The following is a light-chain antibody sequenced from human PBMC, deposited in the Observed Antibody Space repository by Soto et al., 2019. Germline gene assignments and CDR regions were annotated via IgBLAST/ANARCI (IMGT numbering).Light chain of an antibody. Sequence: EIVLTQSPGTLSLSPGERATLSCRASQSVSSSYLAWYQQKPGQAPRLLIYGASSRATGIPDRFSGSGSGTDFTLTISRLEPEDFAVYYCQQYGSSRWTFGPGTKVEI. CDR1: QSVSSSY. CDR2: GAS. V-gene: IGKV3-20*01. J-gene: IGKJ1*01. CDR3: QQYGSSRWT.